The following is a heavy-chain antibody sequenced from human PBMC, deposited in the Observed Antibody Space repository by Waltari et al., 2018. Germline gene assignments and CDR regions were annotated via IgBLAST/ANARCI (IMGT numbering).Heavy chain of an antibody. Sequence: WVRQAPGPGLEWMGRIIPIFGTANYAQKFQGRVTITADKSTSTAYMELSSLRSEDTAVYYCARDPSGSLDVWGKGTTVTISS. CDR3: ARDPSGSLDV. CDR2: IIPIFGTA. D-gene: IGHD6-13*01. V-gene: IGHV1-69*06. J-gene: IGHJ6*04.